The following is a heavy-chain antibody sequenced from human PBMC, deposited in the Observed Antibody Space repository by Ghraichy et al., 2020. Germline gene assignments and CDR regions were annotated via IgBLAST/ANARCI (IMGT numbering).Heavy chain of an antibody. CDR3: AKYGSGWYLFDY. J-gene: IGHJ4*02. CDR1: GFTFSSYA. D-gene: IGHD6-19*01. V-gene: IGHV3-23*01. Sequence: GGSLRLSCAASGFTFSSYAMSWVRQAPGKGLGWVSAISGSGGSTYYADSVKGRFTISRDNSKNTLYLQMNSLRAEDTAVYYCAKYGSGWYLFDYWGQGTLVTVSS. CDR2: ISGSGGST.